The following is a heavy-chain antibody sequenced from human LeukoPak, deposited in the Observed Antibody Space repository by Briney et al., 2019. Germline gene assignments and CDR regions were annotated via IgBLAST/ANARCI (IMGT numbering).Heavy chain of an antibody. Sequence: ASVKVSCKASGGTFSSYAISWVRQAPGQGLEWMGWISAYNGNTNYAQKLQGRVTMTTDTSTSTAYMELRSLRSDDTAVYYCARDGPAPACGGDCIHAFDIWGQGTMVTVSS. CDR3: ARDGPAPACGGDCIHAFDI. D-gene: IGHD2-21*02. J-gene: IGHJ3*02. CDR1: GGTFSSYA. CDR2: ISAYNGNT. V-gene: IGHV1-18*01.